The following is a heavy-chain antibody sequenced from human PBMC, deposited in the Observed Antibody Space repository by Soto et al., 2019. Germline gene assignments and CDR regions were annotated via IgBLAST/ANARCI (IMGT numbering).Heavy chain of an antibody. D-gene: IGHD2-2*03. V-gene: IGHV4-30-4*01. CDR3: ARLVIVGQGLSYYYAMDV. J-gene: IGHJ6*02. Sequence: SETLSLTCAVSGGSFSSSDYYWSWIRQPPGQGLEWIGYIYYTGTTYYNPSLKSRVTISVDTSKNQFSLNLSSVTAADTAVYYCARLVIVGQGLSYYYAMDVWGQGTTVTVSS. CDR1: GGSFSSSDYY. CDR2: IYYTGTT.